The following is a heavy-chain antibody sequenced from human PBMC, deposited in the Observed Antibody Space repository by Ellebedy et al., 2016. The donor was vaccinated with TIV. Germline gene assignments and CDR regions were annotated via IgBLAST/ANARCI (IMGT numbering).Heavy chain of an antibody. D-gene: IGHD6-19*01. Sequence: ASVKVSCKASGYTFTGYYMHWVRQAPGQGLEWMGWINPNSGGTNYAQKFQGRVTMTRDTSISTAYMELSWLRSDDTAVYYCARGDSSGWSIYGMDVWGQGTTVTVSS. J-gene: IGHJ6*02. CDR2: INPNSGGT. CDR1: GYTFTGYY. CDR3: ARGDSSGWSIYGMDV. V-gene: IGHV1-2*02.